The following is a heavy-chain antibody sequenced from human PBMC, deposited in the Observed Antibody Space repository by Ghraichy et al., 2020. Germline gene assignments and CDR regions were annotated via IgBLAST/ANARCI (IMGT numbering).Heavy chain of an antibody. D-gene: IGHD2-8*01. CDR3: ARVWPHNGGDAFDI. CDR1: GYTFTSYD. CDR2: MNPNSGNT. Sequence: ASVKVSCKASGYTFTSYDINWVRQATGQGLEWMGWMNPNSGNTGYAQKFQGRVTMTRNTSISTAYMELSSLRSEDTAMYYCARVWPHNGGDAFDIWGQGTMVTVSS. J-gene: IGHJ3*02. V-gene: IGHV1-8*01.